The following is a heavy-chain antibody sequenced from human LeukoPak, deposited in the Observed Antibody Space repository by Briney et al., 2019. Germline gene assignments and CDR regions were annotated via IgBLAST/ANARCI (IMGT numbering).Heavy chain of an antibody. CDR1: GGSISSYY. V-gene: IGHV4-4*07. Sequence: SETLSLTCTVSGGSISSYYWSWIRQPAGKGLEWIGRIYTSGSTNYNPSLKSRVTMSVDTSKNQCTLKLSSVTAADTAVYYCARVNDILTGYHFDYWGQGTLVTVSS. CDR3: ARVNDILTGYHFDY. CDR2: IYTSGST. D-gene: IGHD3-9*01. J-gene: IGHJ4*02.